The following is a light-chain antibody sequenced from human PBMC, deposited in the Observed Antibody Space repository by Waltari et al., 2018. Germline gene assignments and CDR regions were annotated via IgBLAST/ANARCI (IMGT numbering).Light chain of an antibody. V-gene: IGKV1-9*01. CDR1: QVISNH. Sequence: TCRASQVISNHLAWYQHKVVKAPKLGIYAVSALQSGVPSRFSGSGSETDFTLTISSLQPEDFGTYYCQHLHSYPLAFGQGTRLEI. CDR2: AVS. J-gene: IGKJ5*01. CDR3: QHLHSYPLA.